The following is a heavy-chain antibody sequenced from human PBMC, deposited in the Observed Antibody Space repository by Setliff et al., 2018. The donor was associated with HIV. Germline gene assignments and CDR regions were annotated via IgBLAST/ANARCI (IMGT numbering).Heavy chain of an antibody. CDR1: GPTFSTYD. V-gene: IGHV1-8*01. CDR2: MNPNSGNT. Sequence: ASVKVSCKASGPTFSTYDINWVRQAPGQGPEWMGWMNPNSGNTGYAPKLQGRVTMTRNTSISTAYMELSSLRSDDTAVYYCASSWSRVPYYGMDVWGQGTTVTVSS. J-gene: IGHJ6*02. D-gene: IGHD6-13*01. CDR3: ASSWSRVPYYGMDV.